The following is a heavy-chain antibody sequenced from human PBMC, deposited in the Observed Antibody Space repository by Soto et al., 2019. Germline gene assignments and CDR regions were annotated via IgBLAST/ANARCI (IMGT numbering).Heavy chain of an antibody. V-gene: IGHV3-48*02. CDR3: APHGIQVSNDV. Sequence: GGSLRLSCAASGFTFSSYSMDWVRQAPGQGLEWISYITTSSHTIYYADSVRGRFTISRDNAKNSLFLQMNRLRDEDTDVYYCAPHGIQVSNDVWGQGTTVTVSS. J-gene: IGHJ6*02. CDR1: GFTFSSYS. CDR2: ITTSSHTI. D-gene: IGHD5-18*01.